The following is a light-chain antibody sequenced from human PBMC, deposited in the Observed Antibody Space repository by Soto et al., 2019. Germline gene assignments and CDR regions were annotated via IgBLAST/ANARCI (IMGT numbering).Light chain of an antibody. CDR3: CSYAGSYTLV. CDR1: SSDVGGYNY. V-gene: IGLV2-11*01. Sequence: QSVLTQPRSVSGSPGQSVTISCTGTSSDVGGYNYVSWYQQHPGKAPKLMIYDVSKRPSGVPDRFSGSKSGNTASLTISGLQAEDEADYYGCSYAGSYTLVFGGGTKLTVL. CDR2: DVS. J-gene: IGLJ2*01.